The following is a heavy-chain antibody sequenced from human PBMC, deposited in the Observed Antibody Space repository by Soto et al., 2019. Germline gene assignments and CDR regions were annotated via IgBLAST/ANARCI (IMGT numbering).Heavy chain of an antibody. CDR3: ARGRGSGSFYQPDY. CDR2: IYYDGSNE. Sequence: SLRLSCAASGFTFSNHGMHWVRQAPGKGLEWVARIYYDGSNEYYADSVKGRFTISRDNSKNTVYLQMNSLRVEDTAVYYCARGRGSGSFYQPDYWGQGTLVTVSS. CDR1: GFTFSNHG. D-gene: IGHD1-26*01. J-gene: IGHJ4*02. V-gene: IGHV3-33*01.